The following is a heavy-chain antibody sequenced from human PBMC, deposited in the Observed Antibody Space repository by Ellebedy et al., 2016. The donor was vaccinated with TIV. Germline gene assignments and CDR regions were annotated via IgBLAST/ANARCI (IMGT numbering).Heavy chain of an antibody. D-gene: IGHD5-18*01. J-gene: IGHJ5*02. CDR2: MYYSVTT. CDR3: GRSEFGYGAFDP. V-gene: IGHV4-59*08. CDR1: GDSITSDY. Sequence: MPSETLSLTCTVSGDSITSDYWNWIRQPPGKGLEWIGYMYYSVTTNYNPSLKSRVTISADTSKNQISLKLTSVTAADTAGYYCGRSEFGYGAFDPWGQGTLVTVSS.